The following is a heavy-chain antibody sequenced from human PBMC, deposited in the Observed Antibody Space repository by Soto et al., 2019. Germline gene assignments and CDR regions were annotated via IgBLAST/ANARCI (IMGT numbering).Heavy chain of an antibody. CDR3: VRDRDSTSSENYLDH. D-gene: IGHD2-2*01. J-gene: IGHJ4*02. V-gene: IGHV3-74*01. Sequence: GGSLRLSCAASGFTFSNFWMHWVRQVPGKGLVWVSRLNTDGSSTNYADSVKGRFTISRDNAKNTLYLQMHSLRAEDTAVYYCVRDRDSTSSENYLDHWGQGTLVTVSS. CDR1: GFTFSNFW. CDR2: LNTDGSST.